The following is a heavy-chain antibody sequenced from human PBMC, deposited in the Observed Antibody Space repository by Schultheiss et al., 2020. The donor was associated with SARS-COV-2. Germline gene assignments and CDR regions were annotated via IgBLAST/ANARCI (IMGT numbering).Heavy chain of an antibody. V-gene: IGHV3-64*04. CDR1: GFTFSSYA. CDR3: ARVRSTVAILYYFDY. Sequence: GGSLRLSCSASGFTFSSYAMHWVRQAPGKGLEYVSAISSNGGSTYYADSVKGRFTISRDNSKNTLYLQMNSLRAEDTAVYYCARVRSTVAILYYFDYWGQGTLVTVSS. CDR2: ISSNGGST. J-gene: IGHJ4*02. D-gene: IGHD4-23*01.